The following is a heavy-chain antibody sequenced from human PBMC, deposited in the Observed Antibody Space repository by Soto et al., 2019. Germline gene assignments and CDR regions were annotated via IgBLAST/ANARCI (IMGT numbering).Heavy chain of an antibody. V-gene: IGHV1-69*01. CDR1: GGTFSSYA. J-gene: IGHJ3*02. D-gene: IGHD2-2*02. CDR3: ARVGIRDCSSTSCYTGAFDI. CDR2: IIPIFGTA. Sequence: QMQLVQSGAEVKKPGSSVKVSCKASGGTFSSYAISWVRQAPGQGLEWMGGIIPIFGTANYAQKFQGRVTITADESTSTAYMELSSLRSEDTAVYYCARVGIRDCSSTSCYTGAFDIWGQGTMVTVSS.